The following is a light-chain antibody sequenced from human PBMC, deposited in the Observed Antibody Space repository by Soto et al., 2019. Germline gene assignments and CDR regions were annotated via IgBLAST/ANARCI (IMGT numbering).Light chain of an antibody. CDR3: CSYTSSTIYV. CDR1: SSDVGGYNY. CDR2: DVT. Sequence: HSVLTQPASLSVSPGQSIAISCTGTSSDVGGYNYVSWYQQHPGKAPKLMIYDVTSRPSGVSDRFSGSKSGTTASLTISGLQAEDEADYYCCSYTSSTIYVFGTGTKVTVL. V-gene: IGLV2-14*03. J-gene: IGLJ1*01.